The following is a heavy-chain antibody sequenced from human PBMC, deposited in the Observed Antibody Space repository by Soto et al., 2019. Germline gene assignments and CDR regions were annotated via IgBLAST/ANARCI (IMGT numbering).Heavy chain of an antibody. CDR3: ARRMAEVGATTIDY. CDR1: GGSISSSSYY. CDR2: IYYSGST. V-gene: IGHV4-39*01. D-gene: IGHD1-26*01. J-gene: IGHJ4*01. Sequence: QLQLQESGPGLVKPSETLSLTCTVSGGSISSSSYYWGWIRQPPGKGLEWIGSIYYSGSTYYTPSLKSRVTRSGDSSKNQFSLKLSSGTAADTAVYYCARRMAEVGATTIDYWGHGTLVTVSS.